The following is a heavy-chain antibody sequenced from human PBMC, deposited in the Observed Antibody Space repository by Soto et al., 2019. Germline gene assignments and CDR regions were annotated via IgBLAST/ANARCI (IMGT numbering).Heavy chain of an antibody. Sequence: GGSLRRSCAACGFTVGDYAMSWVRQAPGKGLEWVGFIRSKIYGGTPQYVASVEGRFTISRDDSKGIAYLQMNSLKAEDSAVYYCTTLWDYYYDSMNYHPAYWRQGTLVPAPS. D-gene: IGHD3-22*01. V-gene: IGHV3-49*04. CDR3: TTLWDYYYDSMNYHPAY. J-gene: IGHJ4*02. CDR2: IRSKIYGGTP. CDR1: GFTVGDYA.